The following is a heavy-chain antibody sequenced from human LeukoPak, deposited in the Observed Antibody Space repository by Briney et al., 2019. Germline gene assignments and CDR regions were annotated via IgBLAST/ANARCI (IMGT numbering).Heavy chain of an antibody. CDR1: GFTFSSYA. J-gene: IGHJ6*03. D-gene: IGHD6-19*01. CDR3: AKDGSSGWYVLGRYYYYYMDV. Sequence: GGSLRLSCVASGFTFSSYAMHWVRQAPGKGLEWVSVISGSGDNAYYTDSVKGRFTISRDNSKNMLYLQMSSLRVEDTAVYYCAKDGSSGWYVLGRYYYYYMDVWGKGTTVTVSS. V-gene: IGHV3-23*01. CDR2: ISGSGDNA.